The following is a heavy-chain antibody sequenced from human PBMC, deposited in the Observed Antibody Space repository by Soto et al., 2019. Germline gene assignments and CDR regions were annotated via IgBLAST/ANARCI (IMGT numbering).Heavy chain of an antibody. J-gene: IGHJ4*02. D-gene: IGHD3-9*01. CDR2: ISSSSSTI. Sequence: EVQLEESGGGLVQPGGSLRLSCAASGFAFSTYSMNWVRQAPGKGLAWVAYISSSSSTIYYADSLKGRITISRDNAKNSLYLQMNSLRAEDTAVYYCARWTGTFYFDSWGQGTLVTVSS. CDR1: GFAFSTYS. CDR3: ARWTGTFYFDS. V-gene: IGHV3-48*01.